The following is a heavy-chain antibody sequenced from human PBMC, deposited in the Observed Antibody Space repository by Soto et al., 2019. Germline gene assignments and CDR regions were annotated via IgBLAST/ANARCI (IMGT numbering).Heavy chain of an antibody. J-gene: IGHJ6*02. Sequence: SETLSLTCTVSGGSISNYYWTWIRQPPGKGLEWIGSISDSGSAKYNPSLKSRVTISLDTSRKQFALRVNSVTAADTAVYYCAMESTTFGLDVWGQGTTVTVSS. D-gene: IGHD1-26*01. CDR3: AMESTTFGLDV. V-gene: IGHV4-59*01. CDR1: GGSISNYY. CDR2: ISDSGSA.